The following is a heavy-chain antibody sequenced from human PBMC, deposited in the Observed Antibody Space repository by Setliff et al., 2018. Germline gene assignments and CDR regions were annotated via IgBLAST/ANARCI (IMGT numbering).Heavy chain of an antibody. D-gene: IGHD1-26*01. V-gene: IGHV4-4*07. CDR1: GGSISSYY. J-gene: IGHJ4*02. CDR3: ARGGGRYHAAS. Sequence: SETLSLTCTVSGGSISSYYWSWIRQPAGEGLEWIGRINRRGSTNFTPSLKSRVTISLDTSKNQFSLNLSSVTAADTAVYYCARGGGRYHAASWGQGTMVTVSS. CDR2: INRRGST.